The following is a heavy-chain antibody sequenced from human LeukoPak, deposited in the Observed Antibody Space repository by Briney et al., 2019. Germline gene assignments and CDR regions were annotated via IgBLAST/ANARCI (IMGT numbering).Heavy chain of an antibody. CDR3: ARTYGGTTIFGVVILDAFDI. V-gene: IGHV4-59*01. CDR2: IYYSGST. J-gene: IGHJ3*02. Sequence: SENLSLTCTGSGCTISSYYWSWIRQPPGKELKWIGYIYYSGSTNYNTSLRSRVTISVDTSKNQFSLKMSSVTAADTAVYYCARTYGGTTIFGVVILDAFDIWGQGTMVTVSS. CDR1: GCTISSYY. D-gene: IGHD3-3*01.